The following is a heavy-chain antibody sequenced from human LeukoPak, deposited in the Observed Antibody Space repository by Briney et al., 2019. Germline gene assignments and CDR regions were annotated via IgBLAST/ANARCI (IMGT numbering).Heavy chain of an antibody. CDR2: SNPNSGGT. Sequence: ASVKVSCKASGYTFTGYYMHWVRQAPGQGLEWMGWSNPNSGGTNYAQKFQGRVTMTRDTSISTAYMELRRLRSDDTAVYYCARERTLTSCYDYWGQGTLVTVSS. CDR3: ARERTLTSCYDY. D-gene: IGHD2-15*01. CDR1: GYTFTGYY. J-gene: IGHJ4*02. V-gene: IGHV1-2*02.